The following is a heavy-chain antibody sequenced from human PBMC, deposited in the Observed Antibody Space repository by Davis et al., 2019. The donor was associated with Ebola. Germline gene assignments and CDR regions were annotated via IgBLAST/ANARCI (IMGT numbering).Heavy chain of an antibody. V-gene: IGHV3-23*01. CDR1: GFTFSSYA. D-gene: IGHD2-2*01. Sequence: GESLKISCAASGFTFSSYAMSWVRQAPGKGLEWVSAIRGSGGSTYYADSVKGRFTISRDNTKNTLYLQMNSLRAEDTAVYYCAKWADCSSTSCLDYYGMDVWGQGTTVTVSS. J-gene: IGHJ6*02. CDR2: IRGSGGST. CDR3: AKWADCSSTSCLDYYGMDV.